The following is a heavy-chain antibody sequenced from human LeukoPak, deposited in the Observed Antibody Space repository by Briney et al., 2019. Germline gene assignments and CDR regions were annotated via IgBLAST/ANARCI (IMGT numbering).Heavy chain of an antibody. CDR1: GYSISSGYY. CDR3: ARWGNYGDYTNWFDP. J-gene: IGHJ5*02. Sequence: PSETLSLTCAVSGYSISSGYYWGWIRQPPGKGLEWIGSIYHSGSTYYNSSLKSRVTISVDTSKNQFSLKLSSVTAADTAVYYCARWGNYGDYTNWFDPWGQGTLVTVSS. CDR2: IYHSGST. V-gene: IGHV4-38-2*01. D-gene: IGHD4-17*01.